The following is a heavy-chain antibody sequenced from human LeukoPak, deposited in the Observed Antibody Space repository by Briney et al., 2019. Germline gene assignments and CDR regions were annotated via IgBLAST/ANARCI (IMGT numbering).Heavy chain of an antibody. Sequence: SSETLSLTCAVYGGSFSGYYWSWIRQPPGKGLEWIGEINHSGSTNYNPSLKSRVTISVDTSKNQLSLKLSSVTAADTAVYYCARARGMAVYWYFDLWGRGTLVTVSS. J-gene: IGHJ2*01. CDR2: INHSGST. CDR1: GGSFSGYY. CDR3: ARARGMAVYWYFDL. D-gene: IGHD5-24*01. V-gene: IGHV4-34*01.